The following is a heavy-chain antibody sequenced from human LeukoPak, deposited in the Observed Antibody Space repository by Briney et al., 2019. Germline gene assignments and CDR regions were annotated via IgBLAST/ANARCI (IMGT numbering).Heavy chain of an antibody. Sequence: GGSLRLSCAASGFTFSNYAMSWVRQPPGKGLEWVSAISGSGDRTYYADSVKGRFTISRDNSKNTLYLQMNSLRAEDTAVYYSAKSGYGDAAIFVYWGGGALVSAPS. CDR3: AKSGYGDAAIFVY. J-gene: IGHJ4*02. CDR2: ISGSGDRT. D-gene: IGHD4-17*01. CDR1: GFTFSNYA. V-gene: IGHV3-23*01.